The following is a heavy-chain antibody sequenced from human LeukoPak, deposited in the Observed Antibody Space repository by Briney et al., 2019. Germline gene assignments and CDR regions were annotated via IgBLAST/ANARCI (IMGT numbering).Heavy chain of an antibody. CDR3: ARGMRVATIYFDY. D-gene: IGHD5-12*01. CDR1: GFTVSSNY. Sequence: PGGSLRLSCAASGFTVSSNYMSWVRQAPGKGLEWVSVIYSGGSTYYADSVKGRFTISRDNSKNTLYLQMNSLRAEDTAVYYCARGMRVATIYFDYWGQGTLVTVSS. V-gene: IGHV3-66*02. CDR2: IYSGGST. J-gene: IGHJ4*02.